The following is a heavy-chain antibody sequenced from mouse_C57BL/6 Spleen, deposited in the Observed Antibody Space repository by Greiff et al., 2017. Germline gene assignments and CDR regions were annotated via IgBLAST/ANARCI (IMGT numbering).Heavy chain of an antibody. Sequence: QVQLKQSGAELVRPGASVTLSCKASGYTFTDYEMHWVKQTPVHGLEWIGAIDPETGGTAYNQKFKGKAILTADKSSSTAYMELRSLTSEDSAVYYCTRNGYDPWFAYWGQGTLVTVSA. CDR3: TRNGYDPWFAY. V-gene: IGHV1-15*01. D-gene: IGHD2-2*01. CDR2: IDPETGGT. J-gene: IGHJ3*01. CDR1: GYTFTDYE.